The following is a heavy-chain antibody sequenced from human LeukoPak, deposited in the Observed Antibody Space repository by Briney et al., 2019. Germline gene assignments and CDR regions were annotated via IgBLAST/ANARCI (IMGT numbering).Heavy chain of an antibody. V-gene: IGHV3-7*03. J-gene: IGHJ5*02. CDR3: ARDVYCSSASCYTNHNWFDP. D-gene: IGHD2-2*02. CDR2: IKQDESEE. CDR1: GFSFSNYW. Sequence: GGSLRLSCTASGFSFSNYWMSWVRQAPGKGLEWVASIKQDESEEYYVDSVKGRFTTSRDNAKSSLYLQMNALRGEDTAVYYCARDVYCSSASCYTNHNWFDPWGQGTLVTVSS.